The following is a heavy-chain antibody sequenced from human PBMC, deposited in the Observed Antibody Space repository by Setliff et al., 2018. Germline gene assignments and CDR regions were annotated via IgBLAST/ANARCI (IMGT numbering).Heavy chain of an antibody. CDR2: MNPNTGYT. Sequence: ASVKVSCKASGYSISTYDINWVRQAAGQGLEWMGWMNPNTGYTGYARNFQGRVTMTRNTSISTAYMELSGLRSDDTAVYYCARGSRSQNWGGRYSWFDPWGQGTLVTVSS. D-gene: IGHD7-27*01. J-gene: IGHJ5*02. V-gene: IGHV1-8*02. CDR1: GYSISTYD. CDR3: ARGSRSQNWGGRYSWFDP.